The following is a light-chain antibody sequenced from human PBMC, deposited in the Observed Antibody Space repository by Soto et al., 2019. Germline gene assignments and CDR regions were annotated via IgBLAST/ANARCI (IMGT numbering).Light chain of an antibody. CDR3: QAWDSSTGVV. Sequence: SYELTQPPSVSVSPGQTASITCSGDKLGDRFACWYQQKPGQSPVLVIYQDRRRPSGIPERFSGSNSGNTATLTISGAQAMDEADYYGQAWDSSTGVVFGGGTKLTVL. CDR2: QDR. V-gene: IGLV3-1*01. CDR1: KLGDRF. J-gene: IGLJ2*01.